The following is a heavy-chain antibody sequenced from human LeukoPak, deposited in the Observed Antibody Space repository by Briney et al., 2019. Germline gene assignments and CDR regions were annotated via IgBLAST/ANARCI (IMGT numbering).Heavy chain of an antibody. CDR1: GGSISSPISY. CDR3: ARRIVGVIDAFDY. D-gene: IGHD1-26*01. V-gene: IGHV4-39*01. CDR2: VLHSGAT. J-gene: IGHJ4*02. Sequence: PSETLSLTCTVSGGSISSPISYWGWIRQPPGKGLEWIATVLHSGATFYSPSLEGRLTISIDTSTNQFSLKMTSMTAADTAVYYCARRIVGVIDAFDYWGQGVLVTVSS.